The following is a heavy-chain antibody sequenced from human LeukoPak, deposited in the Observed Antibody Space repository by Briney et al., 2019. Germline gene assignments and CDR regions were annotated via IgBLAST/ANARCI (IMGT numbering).Heavy chain of an antibody. CDR3: AKDYTPDGLYDIDY. CDR2: ILGNAGRT. V-gene: IGHV3-23*01. J-gene: IGHJ4*02. Sequence: GGTLRLSCAASGVTFSTYAMNWSRQTPGPGLDWVSGILGNAGRTYYADSVKGRFTISRDNSKNKLYLQMNSLRVEDTAKYNCAKDYTPDGLYDIDYWGQGTQVTVSS. CDR1: GVTFSTYA. D-gene: IGHD3-9*01.